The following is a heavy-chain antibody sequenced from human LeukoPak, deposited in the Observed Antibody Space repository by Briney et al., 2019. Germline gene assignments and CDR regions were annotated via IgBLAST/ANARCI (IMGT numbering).Heavy chain of an antibody. CDR1: GFTFSTYW. CDR3: EGGSGWLIGP. V-gene: IGHV3-7*03. J-gene: IGHJ5*02. Sequence: GGSLILSFAASGFTFSTYWMNWVRQAPGKGLELVANIKQDGTTEYYVDSVKGRFTISRDNAKKPLSLQMNSLRAEDTAVYYCEGGSGWLIGPWGQGTLVTVS. CDR2: IKQDGTTE. D-gene: IGHD6-19*01.